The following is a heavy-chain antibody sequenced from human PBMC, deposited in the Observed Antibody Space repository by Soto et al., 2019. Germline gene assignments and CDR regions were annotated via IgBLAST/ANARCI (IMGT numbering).Heavy chain of an antibody. CDR1: GGSISSYY. J-gene: IGHJ4*02. D-gene: IGHD2-15*01. V-gene: IGHV4-59*01. Sequence: SETLSLTCTVSGGSISSYYWSWIRQPPGKGLEWIGYIYYSGSTNYNPSLKSRVTISVDTSKNQFSLKLSSVTAADTAVYYCARASRGYSNDYWGQGTLVTVSS. CDR2: IYYSGST. CDR3: ARASRGYSNDY.